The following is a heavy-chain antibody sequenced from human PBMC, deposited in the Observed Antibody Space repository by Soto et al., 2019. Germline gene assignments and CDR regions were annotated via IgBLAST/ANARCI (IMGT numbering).Heavy chain of an antibody. CDR3: ARRLSQSYQYDSRGYQFDY. J-gene: IGHJ4*02. D-gene: IGHD3-22*01. CDR1: GYTFTSYW. CDR2: IYPGDSDI. V-gene: IGHV5-51*01. Sequence: PGESLKISCKGSGYTFTSYWIGWVRQMPGKGLEWMGLIYPGDSDIRYSPSLQGQVSISVDKSISTASPQRSSLKASDTATYYCARRLSQSYQYDSRGYQFDYWGQGTQVTVSS.